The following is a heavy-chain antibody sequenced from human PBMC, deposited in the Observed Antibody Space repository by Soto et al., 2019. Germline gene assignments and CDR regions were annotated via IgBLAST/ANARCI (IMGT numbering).Heavy chain of an antibody. J-gene: IGHJ6*03. Sequence: QVQLVQSGAEMKKPGASVKVSCKASGYTFTSYDINWVRQATGQGLEWMGWMNPNSGNTGTAQKFLGRVTMTRSASISTAYMELSSLRSEDTAVYYCARGIGNFYSSYMDVWGKGTTVTVSS. CDR2: MNPNSGNT. CDR3: ARGIGNFYSSYMDV. V-gene: IGHV1-8*01. CDR1: GYTFTSYD. D-gene: IGHD2-21*01.